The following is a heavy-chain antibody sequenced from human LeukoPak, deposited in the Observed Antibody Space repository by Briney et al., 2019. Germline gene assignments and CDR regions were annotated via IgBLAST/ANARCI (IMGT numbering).Heavy chain of an antibody. V-gene: IGHV3-21*01. Sequence: GGSLRLSCAASGFSFSSYGMNWVRQAPGKGLEWVSSISSSSSYIYYADSVKGRFTISRDNAKNSLYLQMNSLRAEDTAVYYCAREGEMATIGGAFDIWGQGTMVTVSS. J-gene: IGHJ3*02. D-gene: IGHD5-24*01. CDR1: GFSFSSYG. CDR3: AREGEMATIGGAFDI. CDR2: ISSSSSYI.